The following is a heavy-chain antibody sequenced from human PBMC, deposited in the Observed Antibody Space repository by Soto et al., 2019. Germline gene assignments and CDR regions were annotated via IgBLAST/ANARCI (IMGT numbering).Heavy chain of an antibody. CDR2: IYYSGST. V-gene: IGHV4-31*03. CDR3: ARDKRTQRWLQPHYYYYGMDV. D-gene: IGHD5-12*01. J-gene: IGHJ6*04. CDR1: GGSISSGGYY. Sequence: SETLSLTCTVSGGSISSGGYYWSWIRXHPGKGLEWIGYIYYSGSTYYNPSLKSRVTISVDTSKNQFSLKLSSVTAADTAVYYCARDKRTQRWLQPHYYYYGMDVWGKGTTVTVSS.